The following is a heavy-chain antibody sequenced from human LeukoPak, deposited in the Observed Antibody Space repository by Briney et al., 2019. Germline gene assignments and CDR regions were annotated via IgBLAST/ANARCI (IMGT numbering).Heavy chain of an antibody. CDR1: GFTFSSYG. CDR3: ATYYDKSGYYGRLDY. V-gene: IGHV3-30*03. CDR2: ISYDGSNK. J-gene: IGHJ4*02. D-gene: IGHD3-22*01. Sequence: GGSLRLSCAASGFTFSSYGMHWVRQAPGKGLEWVAVISYDGSNKYYADSVKGRFTISRDNFKNTLYLQMNSLRAEDTAVYYCATYYDKSGYYGRLDYWGQGTLVTVSP.